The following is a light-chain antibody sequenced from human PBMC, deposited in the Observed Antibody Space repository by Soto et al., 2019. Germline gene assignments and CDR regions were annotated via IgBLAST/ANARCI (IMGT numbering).Light chain of an antibody. J-gene: IGKJ5*01. Sequence: DIQMTQSPSSLSASVGDRVTFTCRSGQSLSIYFNWYQQRPWKAPNLLIYSSSSLQTGVQSRFSGSGSEIDCTLTIPNLQAEDFATYYCQQSCKGPFTF. CDR3: QQSCKGPFT. V-gene: IGKV1-39*01. CDR1: QSLSIY. CDR2: SSS.